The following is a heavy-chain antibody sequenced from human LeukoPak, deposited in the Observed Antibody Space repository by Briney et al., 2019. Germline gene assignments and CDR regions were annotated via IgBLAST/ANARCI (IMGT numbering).Heavy chain of an antibody. J-gene: IGHJ4*02. D-gene: IGHD3-10*01. CDR3: ARDGDELGELLYFDY. Sequence: SVKVSCKASGGTFSSYAISWVRQAPGQGLEWMGRIIPIFGTANYAQKFQGRVTITADESTSTAYMELSSLRSEDTAVYYCARDGDELGELLYFDYWGQGTLVTVSS. V-gene: IGHV1-69*15. CDR1: GGTFSSYA. CDR2: IIPIFGTA.